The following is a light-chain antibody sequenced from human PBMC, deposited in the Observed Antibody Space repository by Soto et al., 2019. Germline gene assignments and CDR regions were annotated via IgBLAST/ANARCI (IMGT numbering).Light chain of an antibody. V-gene: IGKV2-28*01. CDR3: MQAIQNPL. J-gene: IGKJ5*01. CDR1: QSLLQSNGYNY. CDR2: LVS. Sequence: VVMTQSPLSLPVTPGEPASISCRSSQSLLQSNGYNYLDWYLQKPGQSPQLLIYLVSNRASGVPDRFSGSGSGTDFTLKISRVEAEDVGVYYCMQAIQNPLFGQGTRLEIK.